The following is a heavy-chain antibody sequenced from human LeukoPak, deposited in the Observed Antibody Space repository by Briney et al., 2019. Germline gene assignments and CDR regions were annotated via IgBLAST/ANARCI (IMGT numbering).Heavy chain of an antibody. CDR3: AKEGYSNGPDP. CDR2: INPTNGIA. CDR1: GYTLTDHY. J-gene: IGHJ5*02. Sequence: ASVKASCKASGYTLTDHYMHWLRQTPGRGLEWMGWINPTNGIAVYGQAFQGRVTMTRDTSISTVYMELTNLRSDDTGVYYCAKEGYSNGPDPWGPGSLVTVSS. D-gene: IGHD5-12*01. V-gene: IGHV1-2*02.